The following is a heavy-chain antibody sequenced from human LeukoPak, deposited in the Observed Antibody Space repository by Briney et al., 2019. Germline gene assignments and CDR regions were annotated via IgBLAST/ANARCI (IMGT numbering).Heavy chain of an antibody. D-gene: IGHD3-10*01. Sequence: GSLRLSCAASGFTFCSYEMNWVRQAPGKGLEWVSYISSSGSTIYYADSVKGRFTISRENAKNSLYLQMNSLRGEDTAVYYCARETYYYGSGSFYYGMDVWGQGTTVTVSS. CDR1: GFTFCSYE. CDR3: ARETYYYGSGSFYYGMDV. J-gene: IGHJ6*02. V-gene: IGHV3-48*03. CDR2: ISSSGSTI.